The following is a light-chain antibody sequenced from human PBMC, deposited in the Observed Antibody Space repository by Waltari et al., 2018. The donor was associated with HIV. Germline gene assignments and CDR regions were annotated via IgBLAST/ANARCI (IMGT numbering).Light chain of an antibody. CDR1: QSVSTS. CDR2: DAS. CDR3: QQYSNWPLT. J-gene: IGKJ4*01. Sequence: EIVMTQSPATLSVSPGERATLSCRSGQSVSTSSAWYQHKPGQPPRLLFYDASTRASGVPARFSGSGSWTEFTLTSSSLQYEDFAVYYCQQYSNWPLTFGGGTKVEI. V-gene: IGKV3-15*01.